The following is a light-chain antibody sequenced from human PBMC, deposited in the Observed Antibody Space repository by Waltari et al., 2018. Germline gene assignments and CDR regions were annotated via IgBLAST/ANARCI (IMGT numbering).Light chain of an antibody. CDR1: TSDVWTYNL. Sequence: QSALTQPASVSGSPGQSITISCTGTTSDVWTYNLVSWYQQHPGKAPKLIIFAGTKRPSGVSIRFFASRPGNAAYLTISGLQADDESDYHCCSSVSNTYVFGTGTKVTVL. CDR3: CSSVSNTYV. J-gene: IGLJ1*01. V-gene: IGLV2-23*01. CDR2: AGT.